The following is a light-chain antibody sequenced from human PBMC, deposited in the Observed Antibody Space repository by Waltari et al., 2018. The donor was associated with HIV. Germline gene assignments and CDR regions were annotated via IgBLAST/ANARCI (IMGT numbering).Light chain of an antibody. Sequence: QSVLTQPPSVSAAPGQKVTISCSGSSSNIGNFYLSWYQQLPGTAPKLLIYENNKRPSGIPDRFSGSKSGTSATLGITGLQTGDEANDYCGTWESSLSAGVVFGGGTKLTVL. CDR1: SSNIGNFY. J-gene: IGLJ2*01. CDR2: ENN. V-gene: IGLV1-51*02. CDR3: GTWESSLSAGVV.